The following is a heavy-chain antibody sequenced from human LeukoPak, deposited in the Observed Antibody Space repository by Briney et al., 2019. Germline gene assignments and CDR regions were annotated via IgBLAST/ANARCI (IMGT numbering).Heavy chain of an antibody. CDR3: ARVATGAYWFDP. CDR2: INPDGRTI. Sequence: PGGSLRLSCAASGFTFSTYWMHWVRQVPGGGLVWVSRINPDGRTITYADSVKGRFTISRDNAKDTLYLQMNSLRAEGSAVYYCARVATGAYWFDPWGQGTLVTVSS. CDR1: GFTFSTYW. J-gene: IGHJ5*02. V-gene: IGHV3-74*01.